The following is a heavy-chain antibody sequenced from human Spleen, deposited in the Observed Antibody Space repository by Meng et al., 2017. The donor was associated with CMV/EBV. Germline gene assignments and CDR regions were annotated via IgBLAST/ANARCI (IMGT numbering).Heavy chain of an antibody. Sequence: GESLKISCAASGFTFDYYGMSWVRQAPGKGLEWVSGINWNGGSTCYADSVKGRFTISRDNANKSLSLQMNSLRVEDTAVYYCAREGRDLDYWGQGTLVTVSS. D-gene: IGHD3-10*01. V-gene: IGHV3-20*04. CDR3: AREGRDLDY. CDR1: GFTFDYYG. J-gene: IGHJ4*02. CDR2: INWNGGST.